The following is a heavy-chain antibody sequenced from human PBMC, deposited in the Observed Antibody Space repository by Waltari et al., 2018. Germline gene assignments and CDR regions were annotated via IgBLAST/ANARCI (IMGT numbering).Heavy chain of an antibody. J-gene: IGHJ3*01. D-gene: IGHD3-16*01. CDR2: ISYSGAI. CDR3: ATYVGASVGTAAFDV. V-gene: IGHV4-39*01. Sequence: GVIRRPPGKGLEWTGTISYSGAIYNNPSLKSRLTISVDTSKNQFSLKLSSVTAADTALYYCATYVGASVGTAAFDVWGQGTMVTVSS.